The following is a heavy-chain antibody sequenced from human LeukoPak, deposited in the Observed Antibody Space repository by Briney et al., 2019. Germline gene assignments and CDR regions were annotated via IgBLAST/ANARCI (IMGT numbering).Heavy chain of an antibody. D-gene: IGHD5-24*01. V-gene: IGHV3-66*01. Sequence: GGSLRLSCAASGFTVSSNYMSWVRQAPGKGLEWVSVTYSGGSTYYADSVKGRFTISRDNSKNTLYLQMNSLRAEDTAMYYCARGRDGYNFLNRGEYYYFDYWGQGTLITVSS. CDR2: TYSGGST. CDR3: ARGRDGYNFLNRGEYYYFDY. J-gene: IGHJ4*02. CDR1: GFTVSSNY.